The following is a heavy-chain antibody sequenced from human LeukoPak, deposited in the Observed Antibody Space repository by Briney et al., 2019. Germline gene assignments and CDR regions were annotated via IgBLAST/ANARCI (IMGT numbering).Heavy chain of an antibody. V-gene: IGHV4-38-2*01. CDR2: IYHSGST. J-gene: IGHJ4*02. CDR1: GYSISSGYY. D-gene: IGHD4-17*01. Sequence: SETLSLTCAVSGYSISSGYYWGWIRQPPGKGLEWIGSIYHSGSTYYNPSLKSRVTISVDTSKNQFSLKLSSVTAADTAVYYCARFGDQLIAFDHWGQGTLVTVSS. CDR3: ARFGDQLIAFDH.